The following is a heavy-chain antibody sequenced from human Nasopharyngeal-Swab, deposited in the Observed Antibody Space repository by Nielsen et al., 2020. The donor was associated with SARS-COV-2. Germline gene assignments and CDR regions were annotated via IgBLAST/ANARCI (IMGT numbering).Heavy chain of an antibody. Sequence: SETLSITCTVSGGSISSGGYYWSWIRQHPGKGLEWIGYIYYSGSTYYNPSLKSRVTISVDTSKNQFSLKLSSVTAADTAVYYCARARITMIVVVDAFDIWGQGTMVTVSS. V-gene: IGHV4-31*03. CDR2: IYYSGST. CDR1: GGSISSGGYY. J-gene: IGHJ3*02. D-gene: IGHD3-22*01. CDR3: ARARITMIVVVDAFDI.